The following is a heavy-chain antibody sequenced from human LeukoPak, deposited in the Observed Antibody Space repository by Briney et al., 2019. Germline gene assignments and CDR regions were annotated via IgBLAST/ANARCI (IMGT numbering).Heavy chain of an antibody. CDR3: ARAGYCSSTSCYAIDY. CDR1: GYTFTSYY. J-gene: IGHJ4*02. D-gene: IGHD2-2*01. CDR2: INPSGGST. Sequence: ASVKVSCKASGYTFTSYYMHWVRQAPGQGLEWMGIINPSGGSTSYAQKFQGRVTMTRDTSTSTVYMELSSLRSEDTAVYYCARAGYCSSTSCYAIDYWGQGTLVTVSS. V-gene: IGHV1-46*01.